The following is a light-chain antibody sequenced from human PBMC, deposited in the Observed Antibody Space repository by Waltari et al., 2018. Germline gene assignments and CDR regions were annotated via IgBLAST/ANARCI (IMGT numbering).Light chain of an antibody. CDR3: HQVNTYPLT. J-gene: IGKJ4*01. V-gene: IGKV1-9*01. CDR2: AAS. Sequence: DIQLTQSPSFLSASVADIVTITLRASQGISSYLTWFQQKPGKAPKHLIYAASTLQSGVPSMFSGSGSGTEFTLTISSLQPEDFATYYCHQVNTYPLTFGGGTKVEIK. CDR1: QGISSY.